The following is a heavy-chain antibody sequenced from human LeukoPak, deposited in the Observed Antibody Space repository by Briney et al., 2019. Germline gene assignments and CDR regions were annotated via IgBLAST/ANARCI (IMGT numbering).Heavy chain of an antibody. J-gene: IGHJ4*02. Sequence: PGGSLRLSCAASGFTFSSYWMSWVRQAPGKGLEWVANIKQDGSEKYYVDSVKGRFTISRDNAKNSLYLQMNSLRAEDTAVYYCARDRQYYGSRHFDYWGQGTLVTVSS. V-gene: IGHV3-7*01. CDR1: GFTFSSYW. CDR2: IKQDGSEK. CDR3: ARDRQYYGSRHFDY. D-gene: IGHD3-10*01.